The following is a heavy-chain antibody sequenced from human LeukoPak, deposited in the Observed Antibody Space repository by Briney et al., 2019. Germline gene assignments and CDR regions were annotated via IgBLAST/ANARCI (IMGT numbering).Heavy chain of an antibody. CDR1: GYTFTSYG. V-gene: IGHV1-18*01. Sequence: ASVKVSCKASGYTFTSYGISWVRQAPGQGLEWMGWISAYNGNTNYAQKLQGRVTMTTDTSTSTAYMELRSLRSDDTAVYYCARGYCSSTSCLYYYYYMDVWGKGNTVTVSS. CDR2: ISAYNGNT. J-gene: IGHJ6*03. D-gene: IGHD2-2*01. CDR3: ARGYCSSTSCLYYYYYMDV.